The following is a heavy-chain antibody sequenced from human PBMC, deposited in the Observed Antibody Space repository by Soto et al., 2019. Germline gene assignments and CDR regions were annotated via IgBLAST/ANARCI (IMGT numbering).Heavy chain of an antibody. V-gene: IGHV3-33*01. CDR2: IWYDGRNK. CDR3: ARDHCSSSNCYPRWYFDL. CDR1: EFAFNTYA. D-gene: IGHD2-2*01. Sequence: SLRLSCVASEFAFNTYAIHWVRQAPGQGLEWVAVIWYDGRNKYYAESVKGRFTISRDNSENTVSLQMNSLRPDDTALYYCARDHCSSSNCYPRWYFDLWGRGTLVTVSS. J-gene: IGHJ2*01.